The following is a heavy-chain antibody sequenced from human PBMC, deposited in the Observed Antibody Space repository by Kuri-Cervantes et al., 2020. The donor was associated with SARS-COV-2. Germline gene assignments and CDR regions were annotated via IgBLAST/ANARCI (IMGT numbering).Heavy chain of an antibody. CDR3: ARDREGGSGWFDP. J-gene: IGHJ5*02. V-gene: IGHV1-8*02. CDR1: GGTFSSYA. CDR2: INPNSGNT. D-gene: IGHD3-16*01. Sequence: ASVKVSCKASGGTFSSYAISWVRQAPGQGLEWMGWINPNSGNTGYAQKFQGRVTLTRDTSISTAYMELNSLTSEDTAVYYCARDREGGSGWFDPWGQGTLVTVSS.